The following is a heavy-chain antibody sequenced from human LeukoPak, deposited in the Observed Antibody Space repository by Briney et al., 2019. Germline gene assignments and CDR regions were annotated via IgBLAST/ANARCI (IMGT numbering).Heavy chain of an antibody. Sequence: PGGCLRLSCAASGFTFSSYGMHWVRQAPGKGLEWVAFIRYDGSNKYYADSVKGRFTISRDNSKNTLYLQMNSLRAEDTAVYYCARDARDVEYGDPYFGYWGQGTLVTVSS. V-gene: IGHV3-30*02. D-gene: IGHD4-17*01. CDR1: GFTFSSYG. CDR2: IRYDGSNK. J-gene: IGHJ4*01. CDR3: ARDARDVEYGDPYFGY.